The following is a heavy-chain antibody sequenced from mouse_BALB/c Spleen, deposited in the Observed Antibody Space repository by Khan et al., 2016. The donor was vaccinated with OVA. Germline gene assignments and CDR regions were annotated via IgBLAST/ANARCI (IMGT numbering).Heavy chain of an antibody. D-gene: IGHD2-14*01. CDR1: GYTFTSYT. CDR2: INPSSAYT. V-gene: IGHV1-4*01. J-gene: IGHJ3*01. Sequence: QVRLQQSGAELARPGASVKMSCKASGYTFTSYTIHWIKQRPGQGLEWIGFINPSSAYTNYNQKFKDKATLTADKSSTTAYMQLSSLTSDDSAVYYCARDGAYYRNDGWFAYGGQGTLVTVSA. CDR3: ARDGAYYRNDGWFAY.